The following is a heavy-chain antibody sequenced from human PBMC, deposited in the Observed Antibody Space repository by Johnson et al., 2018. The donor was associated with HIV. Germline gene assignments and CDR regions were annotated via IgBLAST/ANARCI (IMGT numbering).Heavy chain of an antibody. J-gene: IGHJ3*02. Sequence: VQLVESGGGLVQPGGSLRLSCAASGFTFSSYWMSWVRQAPGKGLEWVANIKQDGSEKYHLDSVKGRFTISRDNAKNSLYLQMNSLSAEDTAVYYCATTSSSGSYYWGAFDMWGQGTMVTVSS. V-gene: IGHV3-7*05. D-gene: IGHD1-26*01. CDR3: ATTSSSGSYYWGAFDM. CDR1: GFTFSSYW. CDR2: IKQDGSEK.